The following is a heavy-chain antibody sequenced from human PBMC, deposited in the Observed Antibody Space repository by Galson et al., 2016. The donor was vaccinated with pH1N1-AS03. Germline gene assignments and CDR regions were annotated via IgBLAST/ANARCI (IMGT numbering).Heavy chain of an antibody. CDR3: ARHRQSETYSEAFDI. CDR2: IYPGDSDT. J-gene: IGHJ3*02. V-gene: IGHV5-51*01. D-gene: IGHD2-15*01. Sequence: QSGAEVKKPGESLKISCKGSGYTFYSSWIGWVRQKPGKGLEWMGIIYPGDSDTRYSPSFQGQVTISADKSISTAYLQWSSLKASDTGMYFCARHRQSETYSEAFDIWGQGTMVTVSS. CDR1: GYTFYSSW.